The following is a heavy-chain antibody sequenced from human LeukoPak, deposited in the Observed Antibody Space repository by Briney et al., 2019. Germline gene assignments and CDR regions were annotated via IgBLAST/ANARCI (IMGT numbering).Heavy chain of an antibody. CDR2: INHSGST. D-gene: IGHD3-22*01. CDR1: GGSFSGYY. Sequence: PSETLSLTCAVYGGSFSGYYWSWIRQPPGKGLEWIGEINHSGSTNYNPSLKSRVTISVDTSKNQFSLKLSSVTAADTAVYYCARRSGRLTYYYDSSGGRIDYWGQGTLVTVSS. CDR3: ARRSGRLTYYYDSSGGRIDY. J-gene: IGHJ4*02. V-gene: IGHV4-34*01.